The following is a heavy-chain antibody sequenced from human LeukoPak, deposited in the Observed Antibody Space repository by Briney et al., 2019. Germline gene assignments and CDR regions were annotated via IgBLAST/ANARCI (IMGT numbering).Heavy chain of an antibody. Sequence: ASVKVSCKASGGTFSSYAISWVRQAPGQGLEWMGRIIPILGIANYAQKFQGRVTITADKSTSTAYMELSSLRSEDTAVYYCAGAPDYYDSSGYLYFDYWGQGTLVTVSS. CDR2: IIPILGIA. V-gene: IGHV1-69*04. CDR3: AGAPDYYDSSGYLYFDY. D-gene: IGHD3-22*01. CDR1: GGTFSSYA. J-gene: IGHJ4*02.